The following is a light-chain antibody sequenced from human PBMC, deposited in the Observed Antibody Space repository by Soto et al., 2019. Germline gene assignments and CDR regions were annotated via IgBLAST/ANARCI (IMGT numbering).Light chain of an antibody. CDR2: EVS. J-gene: IGLJ3*02. CDR3: CSCTNTNTLV. Sequence: QSALTQPASVSGCPGQSITISCTGTSSDVGGYNYVSWYQHHPGKAPKVMIYEVSNRPSGVSNRFSGSKSGNTASLTISGLQAEDEAEYYCCSCTNTNTLVFGGGTKLTVL. CDR1: SSDVGGYNY. V-gene: IGLV2-14*01.